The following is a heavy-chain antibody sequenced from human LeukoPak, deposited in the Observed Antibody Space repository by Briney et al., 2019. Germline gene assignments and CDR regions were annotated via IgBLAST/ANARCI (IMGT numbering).Heavy chain of an antibody. CDR3: ARGVVWNWFDP. Sequence: SETLSLTCTVSGGSISSGGYYWSWIRQPPGKGLEWIGEINHSGSTNYNPSLKSRVTISVDTSKNQFSLKLSSVTAADTAVYYCARGVVWNWFDPWGQGILVTVSS. J-gene: IGHJ5*02. CDR1: GGSISSGGYY. V-gene: IGHV4-39*07. D-gene: IGHD2-15*01. CDR2: INHSGST.